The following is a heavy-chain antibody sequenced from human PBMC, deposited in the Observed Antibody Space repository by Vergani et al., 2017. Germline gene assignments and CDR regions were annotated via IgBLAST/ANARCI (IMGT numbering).Heavy chain of an antibody. CDR3: ARHSTVEWLVKLGWIDP. Sequence: QLQLQESGPGLVKPSATLSLTCSVSGASIRSSNYYWGWIRQPPGKGLELIASIYYSGSTYYNPSLKSRVTISVDTYKNQFSLKLSSVTAADTAVYFCARHSTVEWLVKLGWIDPWGQGILVTVSS. V-gene: IGHV4-39*01. CDR2: IYYSGST. CDR1: GASIRSSNYY. J-gene: IGHJ5*02. D-gene: IGHD6-19*01.